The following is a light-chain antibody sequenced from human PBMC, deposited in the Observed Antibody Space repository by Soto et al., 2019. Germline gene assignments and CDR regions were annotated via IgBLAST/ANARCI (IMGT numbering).Light chain of an antibody. CDR2: EVS. CDR1: SSDVGGYNY. J-gene: IGLJ2*01. Sequence: QSALTQPPSASGSPGQSVTISCTGTSSDVGGYNYVSWYQQHPGKAPKLMIYEVSKRPSGVPDRFSCFKSSNTASLTASGLQAEDEADYYFSSYAGSNNVVFGGGTKPAVL. V-gene: IGLV2-8*01. CDR3: SSYAGSNNVV.